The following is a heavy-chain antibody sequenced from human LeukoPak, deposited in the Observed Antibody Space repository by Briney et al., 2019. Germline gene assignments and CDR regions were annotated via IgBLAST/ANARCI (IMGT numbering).Heavy chain of an antibody. CDR3: ARGGDYGDRYFDY. D-gene: IGHD4-17*01. V-gene: IGHV4-59*12. CDR1: GGSISSYY. Sequence: PSETLSLTCTVSGGSISSYYWSWIRQPPGRGLEWIGYIYYSGSTNYNPSLKSRVTISVDTSKNQFSLKLSSVTAADTAVYYCARGGDYGDRYFDYWGQGTLVTVSS. CDR2: IYYSGST. J-gene: IGHJ4*02.